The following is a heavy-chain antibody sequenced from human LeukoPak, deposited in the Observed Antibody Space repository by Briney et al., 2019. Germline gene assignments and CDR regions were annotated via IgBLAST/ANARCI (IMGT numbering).Heavy chain of an antibody. D-gene: IGHD1-26*01. Sequence: GGSLRLSCAASGFTFTTYTMGWVRQAPGKGLEWVSAISPGGGNTYYADSVKGRFTISRGNPMNTLYLQMNSLRAEDTAVYYCARDGYSPADYWGQGTLVTVSS. CDR3: ARDGYSPADY. V-gene: IGHV3-23*01. CDR1: GFTFTTYT. J-gene: IGHJ4*02. CDR2: ISPGGGNT.